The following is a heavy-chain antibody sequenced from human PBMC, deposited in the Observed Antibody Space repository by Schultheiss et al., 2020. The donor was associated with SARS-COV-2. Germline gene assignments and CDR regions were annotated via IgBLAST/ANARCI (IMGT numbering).Heavy chain of an antibody. V-gene: IGHV3-48*03. CDR1: GFTFSSYE. Sequence: GGSLRLSCAASGFTFSSYEMNWVRQAPGKGLEWVSYISSSGSTIYYADSVKGRFTISRDNAKNSLYLQMNSLAAEDTALYYCAKAGTYGSGIYDFWGQGTLLTVSS. CDR3: AKAGTYGSGIYDF. CDR2: ISSSGSTI. D-gene: IGHD3-10*01. J-gene: IGHJ4*02.